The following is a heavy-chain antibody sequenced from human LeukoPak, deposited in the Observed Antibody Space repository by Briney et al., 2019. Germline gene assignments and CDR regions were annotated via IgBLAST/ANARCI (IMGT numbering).Heavy chain of an antibody. Sequence: PGGSLRLSCAASGFTFSSYSMNWVRQAPGKGLEWVSYISSSSSTIYYADSVKGRFTISRDDAKNSLYLQMNSLRAEDTAVYYCARDRSYGSSTSCYLHAFDIWGQGTMVTVSS. CDR3: ARDRSYGSSTSCYLHAFDI. CDR1: GFTFSSYS. V-gene: IGHV3-48*04. J-gene: IGHJ3*02. D-gene: IGHD2-2*01. CDR2: ISSSSSTI.